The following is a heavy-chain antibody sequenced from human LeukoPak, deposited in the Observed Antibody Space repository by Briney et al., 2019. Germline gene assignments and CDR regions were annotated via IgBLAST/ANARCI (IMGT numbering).Heavy chain of an antibody. V-gene: IGHV1-69*13. CDR1: GGTFSSYA. J-gene: IGHJ3*02. D-gene: IGHD6-19*01. Sequence: ASVKVSCKASGGTFSSYAISRVRQAPGQGLEWMGGIIPIFGTANYAQKFQGRVTITADESTSTAYMELSSLRSEDTAVYYCARGRIAVDNAFDIWGQGTMVTVSS. CDR3: ARGRIAVDNAFDI. CDR2: IIPIFGTA.